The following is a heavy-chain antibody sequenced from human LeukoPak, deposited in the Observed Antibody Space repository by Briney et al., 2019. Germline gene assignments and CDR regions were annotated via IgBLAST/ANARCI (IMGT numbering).Heavy chain of an antibody. CDR3: ARVHHYYDSSGYYIPEYYFDY. CDR1: AYTFSGYY. V-gene: IGHV1-2*02. D-gene: IGHD3-22*01. J-gene: IGHJ4*02. CDR2: INPNSGGT. Sequence: ASVKVSCKASAYTFSGYYMHWVRQAPGQGLEWMGWINPNSGGTNYAQKFQGRVTMTRDTSISTAYMELSRLRSDDTAVYYCARVHHYYDSSGYYIPEYYFDYWGQGTLVTVSS.